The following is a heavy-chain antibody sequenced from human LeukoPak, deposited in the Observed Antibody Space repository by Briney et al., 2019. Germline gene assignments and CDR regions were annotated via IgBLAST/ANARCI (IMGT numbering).Heavy chain of an antibody. CDR1: GYTLTSYG. J-gene: IGHJ5*02. Sequence: ASVKVSCKASGYTLTSYGISWVRQAPGQGLEWMGWISAYNGNTNYAQKLQGRATMTTDTSTSTAYMELRSLRSDDTAVYYCARDLWITIFRVVISSGDWFDPWGQGTQVTVSS. CDR2: ISAYNGNT. D-gene: IGHD3-3*01. V-gene: IGHV1-18*01. CDR3: ARDLWITIFRVVISSGDWFDP.